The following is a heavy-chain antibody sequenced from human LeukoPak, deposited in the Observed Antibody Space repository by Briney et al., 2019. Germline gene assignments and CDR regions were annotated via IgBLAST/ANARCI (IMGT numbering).Heavy chain of an antibody. V-gene: IGHV1-46*01. CDR3: ARGWEQWLEHVGFDP. Sequence: GASVTVSCKASGYTFTSYYMHWVRQAPGQGLEWMGIINPSGGSTSYAQKFQGRVTMTRDMSTSTVYMELSSLRSEDTAVYYCARGWEQWLEHVGFDPWGQGTLVTVSS. CDR2: INPSGGST. D-gene: IGHD6-19*01. J-gene: IGHJ5*02. CDR1: GYTFTSYY.